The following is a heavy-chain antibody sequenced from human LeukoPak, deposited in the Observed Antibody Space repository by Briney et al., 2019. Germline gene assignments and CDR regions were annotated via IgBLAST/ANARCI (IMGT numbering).Heavy chain of an antibody. D-gene: IGHD3/OR15-3a*01. CDR1: GFTFSSYA. CDR3: AKDGLPYYYYMDV. V-gene: IGHV3-23*01. J-gene: IGHJ6*03. Sequence: LPGRSLRLSCAASGFTFSSYAMSWVRQASGKGLEWVSAISGSGGSTYYADSVKGRFTISRDNSKNTLYLQMNSLRAEDTAVYYCAKDGLPYYYYMDVWGKGTTVTVSS. CDR2: ISGSGGST.